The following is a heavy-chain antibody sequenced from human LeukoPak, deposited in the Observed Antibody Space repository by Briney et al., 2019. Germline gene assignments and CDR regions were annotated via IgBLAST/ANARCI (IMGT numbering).Heavy chain of an antibody. CDR1: GGTFSSYA. Sequence: SVKVSCKASGGTFSSYATSWVRQAPGQGLEWMGGIIPIFGTANYAQKFQGRVTITADESTSTAYMELSSLRSEDTAVYYCATGPPIVVVPAAKSSYMDVWGKGTTVTISS. CDR2: IIPIFGTA. D-gene: IGHD2-2*01. CDR3: ATGPPIVVVPAAKSSYMDV. V-gene: IGHV1-69*13. J-gene: IGHJ6*03.